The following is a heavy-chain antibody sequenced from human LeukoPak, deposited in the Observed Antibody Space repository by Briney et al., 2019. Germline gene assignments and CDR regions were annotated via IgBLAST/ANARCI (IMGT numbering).Heavy chain of an antibody. CDR3: AGIAVLDY. Sequence: TGGSLRLSCAASGFTFSIYSMNWVRQAPGKGLEWVSYISSSSSTIYYADSVKGRFTISRDNAKNSLYLQMDSLRAEDTAVYYCAGIAVLDYWGQGTLVTVSS. CDR1: GFTFSIYS. V-gene: IGHV3-48*01. J-gene: IGHJ4*02. D-gene: IGHD6-19*01. CDR2: ISSSSSTI.